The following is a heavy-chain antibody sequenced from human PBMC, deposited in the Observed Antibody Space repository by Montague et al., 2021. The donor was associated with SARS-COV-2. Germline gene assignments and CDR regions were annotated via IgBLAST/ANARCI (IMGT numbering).Heavy chain of an antibody. Sequence: SETLSLTCTVSGLSISSSYWSWIRQAPGKGLEWIGYIYDSESTXXXPSXQSRVTISVDTSKNQFSLKLSSLTTADTAVYYCARDGIRWSALRYWGQGAPVTVSS. V-gene: IGHV4-59*01. CDR2: IYDSEST. CDR3: ARDGIRWSALRY. D-gene: IGHD2-15*01. J-gene: IGHJ4*02. CDR1: GLSISSSY.